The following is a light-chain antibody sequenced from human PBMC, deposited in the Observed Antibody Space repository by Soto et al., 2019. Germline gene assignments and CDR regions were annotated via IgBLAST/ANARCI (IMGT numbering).Light chain of an antibody. V-gene: IGKV1-5*03. CDR3: QQYDTYSRT. J-gene: IGKJ1*01. CDR1: QSVSNR. Sequence: DIQMTQSPSALSASVGDRVTITCRASQSVSNRLAWYRQKPGEAPKLLIYEGSTLERGVPSRFSGSGSGTELALTSSSLQPDDFATFYCQQYDTYSRTFGQGTKVEVK. CDR2: EGS.